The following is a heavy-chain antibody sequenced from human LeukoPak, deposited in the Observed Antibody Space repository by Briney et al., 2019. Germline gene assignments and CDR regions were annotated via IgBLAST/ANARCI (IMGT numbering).Heavy chain of an antibody. J-gene: IGHJ5*02. CDR3: ARDLLGSSSRT. CDR2: INPNSGGT. V-gene: IGHV1-2*06. CDR1: GYTFTGYY. D-gene: IGHD7-27*01. Sequence: ASVKVSCKASGYTFTGYYMYWVRQAPGQELEWMGRINPNSGGTNYAQKFQGRVTMTRDTSISTAYMELSRLRSDDTAVYYCARDLLGSSSRTWGQGTLVTVSS.